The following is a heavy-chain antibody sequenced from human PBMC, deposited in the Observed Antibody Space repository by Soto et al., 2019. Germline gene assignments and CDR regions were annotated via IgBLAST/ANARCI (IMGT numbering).Heavy chain of an antibody. D-gene: IGHD3-9*01. CDR2: ISYDGSNK. CDR3: ARDIRWGYDILTGSGYYGMDV. Sequence: PGGSLRLSCAASGFTFSSYAMHWVRQAPGKGLEWVAVISYDGSNKYYADSVKGRFTISRDNSKNTLYLQMNSLRAEDTAVYYCARDIRWGYDILTGSGYYGMDVWGQGTTVTVSS. CDR1: GFTFSSYA. V-gene: IGHV3-30-3*01. J-gene: IGHJ6*02.